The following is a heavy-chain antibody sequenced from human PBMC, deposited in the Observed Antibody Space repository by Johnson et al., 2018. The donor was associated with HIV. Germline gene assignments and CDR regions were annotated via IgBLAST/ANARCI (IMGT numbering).Heavy chain of an antibody. CDR1: GFTFDDYG. CDR2: INWNGGST. Sequence: VQLVESGGGVVQPGRSLRLSCAASGFTFDDYGMSWVRQGSGKGLEWVSGINWNGGSTGYVDSVKGRFTISRDNAKNSLYLQMNSLRAEDTALYYCARVRTAAGFDAFDIWGQGTMVTVSS. V-gene: IGHV3-20*04. CDR3: ARVRTAAGFDAFDI. J-gene: IGHJ3*02. D-gene: IGHD6-13*01.